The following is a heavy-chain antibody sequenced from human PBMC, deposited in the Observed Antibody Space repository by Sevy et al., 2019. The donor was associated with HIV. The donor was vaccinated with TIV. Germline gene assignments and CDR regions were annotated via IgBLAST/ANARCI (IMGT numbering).Heavy chain of an antibody. CDR2: IRSKVYGETR. V-gene: IGHV3-49*03. D-gene: IGHD3-10*01. CDR1: GFKFGDYV. J-gene: IGHJ6*02. CDR3: TRARYYYDSGSYYGMDV. Sequence: GSLRLSCRASGFKFGDYVMIWFRQAPGKGLDWVGFIRSKVYGETREYAAAVKGRVTISRDDSKGMAYLLMNSLKTEDTARYFCTRARYYYDSGSYYGMDVWGQGTTVTVSS.